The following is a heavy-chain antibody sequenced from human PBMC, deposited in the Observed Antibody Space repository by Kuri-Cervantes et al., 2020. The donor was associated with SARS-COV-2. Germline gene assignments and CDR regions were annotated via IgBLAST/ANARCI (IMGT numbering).Heavy chain of an antibody. D-gene: IGHD5-18*01. Sequence: LSLTCAASGFTFRNYSLNWVRQAPGKGLEWVSYISGSSRTTFYAESVKGRFTISRDNAKNSLYLQMNSLRAEDTAVYYCAKVEGYSYGYYYYGMDVWGQGTAVTVSS. V-gene: IGHV3-48*01. CDR3: AKVEGYSYGYYYYGMDV. CDR2: ISGSSRTT. J-gene: IGHJ6*02. CDR1: GFTFRNYS.